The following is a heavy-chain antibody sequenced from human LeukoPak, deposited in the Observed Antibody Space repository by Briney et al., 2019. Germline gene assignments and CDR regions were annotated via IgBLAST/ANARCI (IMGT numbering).Heavy chain of an antibody. J-gene: IGHJ4*02. CDR2: INHSGST. V-gene: IGHV4-34*01. CDR1: GGSFSGYY. Sequence: SETLSLTCAVYGGSFSGYYWSWIRQPPGKGLEWIGEINHSGSTNYNPSLKSRVTISVDTSKNQFSLKLSSVTAADTAVYYCARDLRGSRLGELSSAPFDYWGQGTLVTVSS. CDR3: ARDLRGSRLGELSSAPFDY. D-gene: IGHD3-16*02.